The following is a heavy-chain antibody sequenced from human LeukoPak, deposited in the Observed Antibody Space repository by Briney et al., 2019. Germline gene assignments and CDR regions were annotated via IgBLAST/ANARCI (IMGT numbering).Heavy chain of an antibody. J-gene: IGHJ4*02. D-gene: IGHD2-2*01. V-gene: IGHV3-23*01. CDR3: AKGLVSRGYFDS. CDR1: GITFSSSA. Sequence: GGSLRLSCAASGITFSSSAMSWVRQAPGRGLGWSSAMSGGGSTIYYADSVKGRFTISRDNSKNTLYLHMNSLRAEDTAIYYCAKGLVSRGYFDSWGQGTLVTVSS. CDR2: MSGGGSTI.